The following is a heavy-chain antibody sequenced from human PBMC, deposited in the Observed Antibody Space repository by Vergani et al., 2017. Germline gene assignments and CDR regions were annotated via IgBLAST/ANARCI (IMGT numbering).Heavy chain of an antibody. CDR3: ATARGYSGYDTNYYYYYGMDV. Sequence: QVQLVQSGAEVKKPGASVKVSCKVSGYTLTELSMHWVRQAPGKGLEWMGGFDPEDGETIYAQKFQGRVTMTEDTSTETAYMELSSLRSEETALYYCATARGYSGYDTNYYYYYGMDVWGQGTTVTVSS. D-gene: IGHD5-12*01. CDR1: GYTLTELS. J-gene: IGHJ6*02. CDR2: FDPEDGET. V-gene: IGHV1-24*01.